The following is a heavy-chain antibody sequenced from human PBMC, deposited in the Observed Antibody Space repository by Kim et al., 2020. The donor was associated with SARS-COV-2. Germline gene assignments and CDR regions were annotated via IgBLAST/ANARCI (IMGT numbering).Heavy chain of an antibody. V-gene: IGHV3-43*02. J-gene: IGHJ3*02. CDR1: GFTFDDYA. CDR3: AKDIWDSRITMLVVVTYDAFDI. D-gene: IGHD3-22*01. Sequence: GGSLRLSCAASGFTFDDYAMHWVRQAPGKGLEWVSLISGDGGSTYYADSVKCRFTISRDNSKNSLYLQMNSLRTEDTALYYCAKDIWDSRITMLVVVTYDAFDIWGQGTMVTVSS. CDR2: ISGDGGST.